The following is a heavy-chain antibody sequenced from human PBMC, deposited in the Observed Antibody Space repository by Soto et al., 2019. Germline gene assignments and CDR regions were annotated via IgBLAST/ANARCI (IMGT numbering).Heavy chain of an antibody. CDR1: GGSIISSSYY. J-gene: IGHJ4*02. Sequence: SETLSLTCTVSGGSIISSSYYRGWIRQTPGKGVEWIGYFHNSGNPKYSSSLKSRVTISVDMSEKQSSLKLTSVTAADTAVYWCAKDQLNGYYDSSGYYSDYWGQGTLVTVSS. V-gene: IGHV4-61*05. CDR2: FHNSGNP. D-gene: IGHD3-22*01. CDR3: AKDQLNGYYDSSGYYSDY.